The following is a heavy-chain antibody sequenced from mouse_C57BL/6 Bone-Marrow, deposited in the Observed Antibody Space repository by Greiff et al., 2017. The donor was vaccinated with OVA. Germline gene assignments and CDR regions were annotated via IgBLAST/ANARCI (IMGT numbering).Heavy chain of an antibody. Sequence: EVMLVESGGGLVQPGGSLKLSCAASGFTFSDYGMAWVRQAPRKGPEWVAFISNLAYSIYYADTVTGRFTISRENAKNTLYLEMSSLRSEDTAMYYCARLSDYYGSSSYFDYWGQGTTLTVSS. J-gene: IGHJ2*01. V-gene: IGHV5-15*01. CDR2: ISNLAYSI. CDR1: GFTFSDYG. CDR3: ARLSDYYGSSSYFDY. D-gene: IGHD1-1*01.